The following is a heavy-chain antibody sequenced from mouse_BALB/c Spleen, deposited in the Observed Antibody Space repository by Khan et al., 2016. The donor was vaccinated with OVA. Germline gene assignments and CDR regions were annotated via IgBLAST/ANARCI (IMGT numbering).Heavy chain of an antibody. J-gene: IGHJ4*01. CDR3: ARGNYYGYALDY. CDR1: GYSITSNYA. Sequence: QLEESGPGLVKPSQSPSLTCTVNGYSITSNYAWNWIRQFPGNKLEWMGYISYSGSTNYNPSLKSRLSITRDTSKNQFFLLLHSVTTEDSATYYCARGNYYGYALDYWGQGTSVTVSS. V-gene: IGHV3-2*02. CDR2: ISYSGST. D-gene: IGHD1-1*01.